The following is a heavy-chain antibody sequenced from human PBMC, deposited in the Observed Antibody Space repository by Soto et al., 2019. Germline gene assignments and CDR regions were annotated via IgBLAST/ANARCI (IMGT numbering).Heavy chain of an antibody. D-gene: IGHD3-10*01. V-gene: IGHV4-34*01. J-gene: IGHJ5*02. CDR1: GGSFSGYY. Sequence: PSETLSLTCAVYGGSFSGYYWSWILQPPGKGLEWIGEINHSGSTNYNPSLKSRVTISVDTSKNQFSLKLSPVTAADTAVYYCARITMVRGVIYNWFDPWGQGTLVTVSS. CDR3: ARITMVRGVIYNWFDP. CDR2: INHSGST.